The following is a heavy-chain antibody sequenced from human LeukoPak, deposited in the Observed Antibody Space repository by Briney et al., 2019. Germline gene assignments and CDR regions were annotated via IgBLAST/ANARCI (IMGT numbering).Heavy chain of an antibody. CDR1: GFTFSVYW. V-gene: IGHV3-7*03. CDR2: IKEDGSEK. D-gene: IGHD2-15*01. J-gene: IGHJ4*02. Sequence: PGGSLRLSCAASGFTFSVYWMTWVRQAPGKGLEWVANIKEDGSEKHYVDSVKGRFTISRDNAENSLSPQMNSLRPEDTAVYYCVRGGNCPDYWGQGTLVTVSS. CDR3: VRGGNCPDY.